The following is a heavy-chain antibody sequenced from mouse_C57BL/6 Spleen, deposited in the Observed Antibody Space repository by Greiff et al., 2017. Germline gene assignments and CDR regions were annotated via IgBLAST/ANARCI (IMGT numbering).Heavy chain of an antibody. CDR3: AREGSGFAY. Sequence: VQRVESGPELVKPGASVKISCKASGYAFSSSWMNWVKQRPGKGLEWIGRIYPGDGDTNYTGKFKGKATLTADKSSSTAYMQLSSLTSEDSAVYFCAREGSGFAYWGQGTLVTVSA. CDR1: GYAFSSSW. J-gene: IGHJ3*01. V-gene: IGHV1-82*01. D-gene: IGHD3-2*02. CDR2: IYPGDGDT.